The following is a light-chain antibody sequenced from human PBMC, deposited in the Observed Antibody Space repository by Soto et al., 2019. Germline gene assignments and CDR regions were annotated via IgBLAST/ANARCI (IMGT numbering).Light chain of an antibody. CDR3: QQYAGSLRP. V-gene: IGKV3-20*01. Sequence: MGLRKSVGALSLSQEERGTLSCRASQNLGTLYLAWFQQKSGQAPRLLIYSASRRATGIPDRFTGSGSGTDFTLTIYRVEPEDFAVYFCQQYAGSLRPFGQVSMVDVK. J-gene: IGKJ1*01. CDR2: SAS. CDR1: QNLGTLY.